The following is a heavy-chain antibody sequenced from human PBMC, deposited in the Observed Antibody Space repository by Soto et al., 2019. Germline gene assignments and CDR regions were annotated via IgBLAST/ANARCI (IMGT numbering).Heavy chain of an antibody. CDR2: INHSGST. Sequence: SETLSLTCAVYGGSFSGYYWSWIRQPPGKGLEWIGEINHSGSTNYNPSLKSRVTISVDTSKNQFSLKLSSVTAADTAVYYCARGQGWFDPWGQGTLVTVSS. J-gene: IGHJ5*02. CDR1: GGSFSGYY. V-gene: IGHV4-34*01. CDR3: ARGQGWFDP.